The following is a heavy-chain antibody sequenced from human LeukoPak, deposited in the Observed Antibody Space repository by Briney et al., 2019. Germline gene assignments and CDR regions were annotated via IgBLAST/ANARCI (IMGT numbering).Heavy chain of an antibody. CDR3: ARAQRGCSANSCYLDP. CDR1: GASVSSGNW. Sequence: SETLSLTCAVSGASVSSGNWWNWARQSPGKGLEWIAEILYTGDTNYNPSLRSRVTLSIDNSNNEASLKLASVTAADSAVYYCARAQRGCSANSCYLDPWGPGIPVTVSS. CDR2: ILYTGDT. D-gene: IGHD2-15*01. J-gene: IGHJ5*02. V-gene: IGHV4-4*02.